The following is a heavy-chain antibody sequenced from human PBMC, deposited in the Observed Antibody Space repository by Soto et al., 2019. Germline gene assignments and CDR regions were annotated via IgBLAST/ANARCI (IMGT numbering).Heavy chain of an antibody. V-gene: IGHV4-34*01. D-gene: IGHD3-10*01. Sequence: PSETLSLTCAVYGGSFSGHSWTWIRQSPGKGLEWIGDINHSGRVNYSPSLKSRVTISLDTSKNQFSLTLSAVTAPDTAMYYCSTRAYHTNVYYRFDPWGQGTLVTVSS. J-gene: IGHJ5*01. CDR1: GGSFSGHS. CDR3: STRAYHTNVYYRFDP. CDR2: INHSGRV.